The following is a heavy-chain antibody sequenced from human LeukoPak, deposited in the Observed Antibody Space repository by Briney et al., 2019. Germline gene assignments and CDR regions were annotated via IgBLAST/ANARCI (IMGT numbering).Heavy chain of an antibody. J-gene: IGHJ5*02. V-gene: IGHV4-59*01. CDR2: IYYSGGT. CDR1: GASISDYY. CDR3: AREGNWFDP. Sequence: PSETLSLTCTVSGASISDYYWSWIRQPPGKGLEWIGYIYYSGGTDYNPSLKSRVTISVDTSKNQFSLKLSSVTAADTAVYYCAREGNWFDPWGQGTLVTVSS.